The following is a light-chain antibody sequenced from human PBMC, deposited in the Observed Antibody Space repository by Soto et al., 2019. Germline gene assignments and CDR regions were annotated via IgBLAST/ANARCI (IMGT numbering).Light chain of an antibody. J-gene: IGKJ2*01. V-gene: IGKV1-39*01. CDR2: TAS. Sequence: DLQMTQSPSSLSASVGERVTITCRASQSITNYLNWYQQKPGEVPKLLIYTASSLQSGVPSRFSGSGSGTDFTLTISSLQPEDFATYYCQQSYSIPHTFGQGTKLEIK. CDR1: QSITNY. CDR3: QQSYSIPHT.